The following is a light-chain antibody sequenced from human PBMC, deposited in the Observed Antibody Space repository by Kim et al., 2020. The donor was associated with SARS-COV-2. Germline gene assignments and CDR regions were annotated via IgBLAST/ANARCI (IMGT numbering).Light chain of an antibody. CDR1: QSVSTN. J-gene: IGKJ5*01. Sequence: EILMTQSPATLPVSPGERATLTCRASQSVSTNLAWYQQQPGQAPRLLIYGASTRATGIPARFSGSGSGTEFTLTISSLQSEDFAIYYCQQYNTSLITFGQGTRLEIK. CDR2: GAS. CDR3: QQYNTSLIT. V-gene: IGKV3D-15*01.